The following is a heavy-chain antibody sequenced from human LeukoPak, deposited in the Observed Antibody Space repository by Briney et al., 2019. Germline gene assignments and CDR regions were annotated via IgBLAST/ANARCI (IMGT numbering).Heavy chain of an antibody. V-gene: IGHV5-51*01. CDR2: IYPGGSDT. Sequence: GESLKISCKGSGYSFTSYWIGWVRQMPGKGLEWMGIIYPGGSDTRYSPSFQGQVTISADKSISTAYLQWSSLKASDTAMYYCARFNCSSTSCFDAFDIWGQGTMVTVSS. J-gene: IGHJ3*02. CDR1: GYSFTSYW. D-gene: IGHD2-2*01. CDR3: ARFNCSSTSCFDAFDI.